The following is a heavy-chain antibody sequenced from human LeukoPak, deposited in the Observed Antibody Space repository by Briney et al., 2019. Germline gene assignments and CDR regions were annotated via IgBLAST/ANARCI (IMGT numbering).Heavy chain of an antibody. CDR1: GYTFTGYY. J-gene: IGHJ4*02. CDR3: ARGPGGYYDSSGYYY. V-gene: IGHV1-2*02. Sequence: ASVTVSCKASGYTFTGYYMHWVRQAPGQGLEWMGWINPNSGGTNYAQKFQGRVTMTRDTSISTAYMELSRLRSDDTAVYYCARGPGGYYDSSGYYYWGQGTLVTVSS. D-gene: IGHD3-22*01. CDR2: INPNSGGT.